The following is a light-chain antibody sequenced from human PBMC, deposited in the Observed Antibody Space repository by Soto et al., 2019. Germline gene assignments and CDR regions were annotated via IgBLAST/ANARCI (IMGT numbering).Light chain of an antibody. Sequence: FMQSTDPLSLSPGATATLACRARHYVSASSIAWYQQKGGLAPRLVMHGASSRPTGIPDRFSGSGSGADFTLTISRLEPEDFAVYYCQQSDTFAQGARLE. J-gene: IGKJ5*01. V-gene: IGKV3-20*01. CDR3: QQSDT. CDR2: GAS. CDR1: HYVSASS.